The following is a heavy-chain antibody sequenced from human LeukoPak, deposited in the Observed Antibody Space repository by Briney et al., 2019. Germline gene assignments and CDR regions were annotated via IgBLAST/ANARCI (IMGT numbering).Heavy chain of an antibody. D-gene: IGHD6-13*01. J-gene: IGHJ4*02. CDR1: GVSISTSSYY. V-gene: IGHV4-39*01. CDR2: INYSGST. Sequence: SETLSLTCTVSGVSISTSSYYWGWICQPPGKGLEWIGSINYSGSTYYNPSLKSRVTISVDTSKNQFSLRLTSVTAADTSVYYCARLRYSSNWYFDYWGQGTLVTVSS. CDR3: ARLRYSSNWYFDY.